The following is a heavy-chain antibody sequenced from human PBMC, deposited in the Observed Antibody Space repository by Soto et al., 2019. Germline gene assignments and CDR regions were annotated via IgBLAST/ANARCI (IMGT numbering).Heavy chain of an antibody. J-gene: IGHJ4*02. D-gene: IGHD3-10*01. CDR2: ISYNGIS. CDR3: ARPSGSYLFYFDY. CDR1: SGSMNSDY. V-gene: IGHV4-59*08. Sequence: PSETLSLTCTVSSGSMNSDYWTWIRQSPGKGLEWIGYISYNGISKHNPSLSSRVTISLHRSANQFSLKLSSVTAADTAVYYCARPSGSYLFYFDYWGQGTLVTVSS.